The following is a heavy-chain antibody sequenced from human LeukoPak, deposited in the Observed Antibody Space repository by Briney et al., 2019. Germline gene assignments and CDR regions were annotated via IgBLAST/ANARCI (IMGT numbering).Heavy chain of an antibody. CDR3: ARGRDPY. D-gene: IGHD5-24*01. CDR1: GGSYSGYY. Sequence: KSSETLSLTCAVYGGSYSGYYWTWIRQPPGRGLEWIGEINHSGSTNYNPSLKSRVTISVDTSKSRFSLKLNSVTAADTAMYYCARGRDPYWGQGTLVTVSS. J-gene: IGHJ4*02. V-gene: IGHV4-34*01. CDR2: INHSGST.